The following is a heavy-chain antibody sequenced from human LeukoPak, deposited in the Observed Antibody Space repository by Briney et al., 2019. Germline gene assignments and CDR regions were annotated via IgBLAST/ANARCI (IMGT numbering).Heavy chain of an antibody. V-gene: IGHV1-18*01. J-gene: IGHJ3*02. CDR1: GYTFTSYG. CDR3: ARQYCSGGSCYSFAFDI. CDR2: ISAYNGNT. D-gene: IGHD2-15*01. Sequence: ASVKVSCKASGYTFTSYGISWVRQAPGQGLEWMGWISAYNGNTNYAQKLQGRVTMTTDTSTSTACMELRSLRSDDTAVYYCARQYCSGGSCYSFAFDIWGQGTMVTVSS.